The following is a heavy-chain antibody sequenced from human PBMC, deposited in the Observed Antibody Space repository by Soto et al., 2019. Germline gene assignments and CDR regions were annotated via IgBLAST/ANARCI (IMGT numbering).Heavy chain of an antibody. CDR3: AKGPDSGYDSYGVFDL. Sequence: EVQLLESGGGLVQPGRSLRLSCAASGFTFSSYAMSWVRQAPGRGLEWVSSIDNNADSTYYADSVKVRFTISRDNSKHTLYLQMNSLRAEDTAVFYCAKGPDSGYDSYGVFDLWGRGTLVTVSS. V-gene: IGHV3-23*01. J-gene: IGHJ2*01. CDR2: IDNNADST. D-gene: IGHD5-12*01. CDR1: GFTFSSYA.